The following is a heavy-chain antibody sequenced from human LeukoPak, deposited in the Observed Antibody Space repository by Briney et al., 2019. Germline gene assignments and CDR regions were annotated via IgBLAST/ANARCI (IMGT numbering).Heavy chain of an antibody. CDR1: GGSISSYY. J-gene: IGHJ4*02. Sequence: PSETLSLTCTVSGGSISSYYWSWIRQPPGKGLEWIGYIYHSGSTYYNPSLRSRVTISVDRSKNQFSLKLSSVTAADTAVYYCAILGIFGVVMDVWGQGTLVTVSS. V-gene: IGHV4-59*04. CDR3: AILGIFGVVMDV. D-gene: IGHD3-3*01. CDR2: IYHSGST.